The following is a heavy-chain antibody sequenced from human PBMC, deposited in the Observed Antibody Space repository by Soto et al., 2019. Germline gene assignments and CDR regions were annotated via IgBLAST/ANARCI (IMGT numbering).Heavy chain of an antibody. V-gene: IGHV3-30*18. CDR3: GKGGGGGEGGGMQDY. D-gene: IGHD3-16*01. CDR1: GFTFSDYG. CDR2: ISYDGSNK. J-gene: IGHJ4*02. Sequence: QVHLVESGGGVVQPGRSLRLSCAASGFTFSDYGLHWVRQAPGKGLEWVAVISYDGSNKYYADSVKGRFTISRDNAKDTVYLSRDGVRGGERGVFYCGKGGGGGEGGGMQDYWGQGTLVTVSS.